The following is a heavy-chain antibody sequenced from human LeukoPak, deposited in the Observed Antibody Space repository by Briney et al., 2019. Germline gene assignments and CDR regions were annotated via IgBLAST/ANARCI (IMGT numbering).Heavy chain of an antibody. J-gene: IGHJ6*03. CDR1: GYTFTSYY. CDR2: MNPNSGNT. V-gene: IGHV1-8*02. CDR3: ARSSPVAPGVNYYYYYMDV. D-gene: IGHD4-23*01. Sequence: ASVKVSCKASGYTFTSYYMHWVRQAPGQGLEWMGWMNPNSGNTGYAQKFQGRVTMTRNTSISTAYMELSSLRSEDTAVYYCARSSPVAPGVNYYYYYMDVWGKGTTVTVSS.